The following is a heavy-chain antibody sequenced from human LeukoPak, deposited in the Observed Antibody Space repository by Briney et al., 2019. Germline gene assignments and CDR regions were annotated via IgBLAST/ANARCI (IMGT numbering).Heavy chain of an antibody. V-gene: IGHV3-7*05. CDR1: GXTFSNYW. D-gene: IGHD6-19*01. CDR3: ARVDRYSNGWFEY. Sequence: GGSLRLSCAASGXTFSNYWVSWVRQAPGKGLEWVANINQDGGDKYYVDSVKGRFTISRDNAKNSLYLQMNSLRAEDTAVYYCARVDRYSNGWFEYWGQGTLVTVSS. CDR2: INQDGGDK. J-gene: IGHJ4*02.